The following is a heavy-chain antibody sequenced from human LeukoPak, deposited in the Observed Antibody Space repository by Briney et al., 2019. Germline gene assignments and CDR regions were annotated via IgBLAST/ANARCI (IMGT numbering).Heavy chain of an antibody. J-gene: IGHJ4*02. V-gene: IGHV4-34*01. CDR2: INHSGST. CDR3: ARGATLEWLLSDFDY. Sequence: PSETLSLTGAVYGGSFIGYYRSWIRQPPGKGLEWIGEINHSGSTNYNPSLKSRVTISVDTSKNQFSLKLSSVTAADTAVYYCARGATLEWLLSDFDYWGQGTLVTVSS. D-gene: IGHD3-3*01. CDR1: GGSFIGYY.